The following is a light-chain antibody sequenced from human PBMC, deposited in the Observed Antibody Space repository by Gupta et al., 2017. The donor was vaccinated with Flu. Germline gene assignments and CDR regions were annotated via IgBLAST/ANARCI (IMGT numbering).Light chain of an antibody. Sequence: PSTLSSSVGDRVTITGRASQSITGWLEWYQQKPGKAPKLLIYKTSILESGVPSRFTGSGSGTEFTLTISSLQPDDFATYYCQQDYSYTRTFGQGTKVEMK. CDR2: KTS. J-gene: IGKJ1*01. CDR3: QQDYSYTRT. V-gene: IGKV1-5*03. CDR1: QSITGW.